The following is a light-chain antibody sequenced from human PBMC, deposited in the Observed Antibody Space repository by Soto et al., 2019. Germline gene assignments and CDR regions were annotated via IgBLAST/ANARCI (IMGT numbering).Light chain of an antibody. J-gene: IGLJ2*01. CDR2: DVS. Sequence: QSVLTQPRSVSGSPGQSVTISCTGTSIDVGGYNYVSWYQQHPGKAPKLMIYDVSKRPSGVPDSFSGSKSGNTAALTISGVQAEDEADSCCCAYAGSGVVFGGGTKLTVL. V-gene: IGLV2-11*01. CDR3: CAYAGSGVV. CDR1: SIDVGGYNY.